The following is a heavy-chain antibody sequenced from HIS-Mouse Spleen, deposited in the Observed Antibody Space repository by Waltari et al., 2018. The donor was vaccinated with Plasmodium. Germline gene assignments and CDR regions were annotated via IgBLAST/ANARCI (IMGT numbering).Heavy chain of an antibody. CDR1: GGSISSGGYY. Sequence: QVQLQESGPGLVKPSQTLSLTCTVSGGSISSGGYYWSWRREHPGKGLEWIGYIYYSGSTYYNPSLKRRVTISVDTSKNQFSLKLSSVTAADTAVYYCASSCTGIVGAYFDYWGQGTLVTVSS. V-gene: IGHV4-31*03. J-gene: IGHJ4*02. CDR2: IYYSGST. CDR3: ASSCTGIVGAYFDY. D-gene: IGHD1-26*01.